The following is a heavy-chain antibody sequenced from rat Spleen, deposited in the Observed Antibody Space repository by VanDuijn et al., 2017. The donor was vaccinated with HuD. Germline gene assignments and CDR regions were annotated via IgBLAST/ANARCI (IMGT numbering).Heavy chain of an antibody. CDR2: IWTGGNT. J-gene: IGHJ2*01. CDR1: GFSLPSYG. V-gene: IGHV2-4*01. D-gene: IGHD1-2*01. CDR3: TRVGYSSFLRYFDY. Sequence: QVQLKESGPGLVQPSQTLSLTCTVSGFSLPSYGVSWVRQPPGKGLEWMGVIWTGGNTAYNSLLQSRLSISRDTSKSQVFLKMNSLQTEDTATYYCTRVGYSSFLRYFDYWGQGVMVTVSS.